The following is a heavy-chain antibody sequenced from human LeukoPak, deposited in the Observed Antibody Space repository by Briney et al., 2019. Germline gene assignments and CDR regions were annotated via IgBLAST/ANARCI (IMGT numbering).Heavy chain of an antibody. J-gene: IGHJ4*02. D-gene: IGHD2-2*01. Sequence: GGSLRLSCAASGLTFSNSWMHWVRQAPGKGLVWVSRINPDGRSINYADSVKGRFTISRDNAKKTLYLQMNSLRAEDTAVYYCARDFMYNTNCPGCWGQGTLVTVSS. CDR2: INPDGRSI. V-gene: IGHV3-74*01. CDR3: ARDFMYNTNCPGC. CDR1: GLTFSNSW.